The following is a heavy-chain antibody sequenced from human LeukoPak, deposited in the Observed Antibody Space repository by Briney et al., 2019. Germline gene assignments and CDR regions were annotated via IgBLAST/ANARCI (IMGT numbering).Heavy chain of an antibody. CDR3: ARDAPPLRFLEWPIGVDY. CDR1: GFTFSSYG. V-gene: IGHV3-33*01. D-gene: IGHD3-3*01. J-gene: IGHJ4*02. CDR2: MWYDGSNK. Sequence: PGGSLRLSCAASGFTFSSYGMHWVRQAPGKGLEWVAVMWYDGSNKYYADSVKGRFTISRDNSKNTLYLQMNSLRAEDTAVYYCARDAPPLRFLEWPIGVDYWGQGTLVTVSS.